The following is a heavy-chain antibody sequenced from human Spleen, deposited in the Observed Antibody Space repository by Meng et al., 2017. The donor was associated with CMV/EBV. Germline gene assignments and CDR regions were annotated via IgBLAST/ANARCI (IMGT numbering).Heavy chain of an antibody. CDR3: ARTSEQVVVVVPAAPIFDY. CDR2: IKHNSGGT. Sequence: TFTGYDRQRVRKAHGKGIEWMGWIKHNSGGTKYAQKSKGRVKMTRETSIRTAYMELSRLRSDDTAVYYCARTSEQVVVVVPAAPIFDYWGRGTLVTVSS. V-gene: IGHV1-2*02. D-gene: IGHD2-2*01. CDR1: TFTGYD. J-gene: IGHJ4*02.